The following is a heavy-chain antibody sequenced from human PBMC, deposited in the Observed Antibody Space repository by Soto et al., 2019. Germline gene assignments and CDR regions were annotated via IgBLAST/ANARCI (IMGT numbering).Heavy chain of an antibody. J-gene: IGHJ3*02. D-gene: IGHD3-10*01. Sequence: QVQLQESGPGLVKPSQTLSLTCTVSGGSISSGGYYWSWIRQHPGKGLEWIGYIYYSGSTYYNPSLQSRVTISVDTSKNQFSLKLSSVTAADTAVYYCARGSEAGFGRDAFDIWGQGTMVTVSS. V-gene: IGHV4-31*03. CDR3: ARGSEAGFGRDAFDI. CDR1: GGSISSGGYY. CDR2: IYYSGST.